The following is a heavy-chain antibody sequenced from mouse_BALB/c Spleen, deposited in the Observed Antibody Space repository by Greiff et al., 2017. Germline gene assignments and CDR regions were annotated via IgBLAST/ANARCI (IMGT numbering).Heavy chain of an antibody. D-gene: IGHD1-1*02. CDR2: IWGDGST. V-gene: IGHV2-6-7*01. Sequence: QVQLKESGPGLVAPSQSLSITCTVSGFSLTGYGVNWVRQPPGKGLEWLGMIWGDGSTDYNSALKSRLSISKDNSKSQVFLKMNSLQTDDTARYYCARDFGGKRSVYAMDYWGQGTSVTVSS. CDR3: ARDFGGKRSVYAMDY. CDR1: GFSLTGYG. J-gene: IGHJ4*01.